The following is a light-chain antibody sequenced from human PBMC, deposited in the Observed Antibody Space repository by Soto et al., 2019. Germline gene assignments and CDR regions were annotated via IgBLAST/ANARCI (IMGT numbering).Light chain of an antibody. V-gene: IGKV3-15*01. J-gene: IGKJ1*01. Sequence: EIVMTQSPDTLSVSPGERATLSCRASQSVSDRVVWYQQKSGQAPSLLIYAASTRAAGVPARFSGSGSGKEFTLTISSLQSEDFAVYFCQQYADWPKTFGQGTKV. CDR3: QQYADWPKT. CDR1: QSVSDR. CDR2: AAS.